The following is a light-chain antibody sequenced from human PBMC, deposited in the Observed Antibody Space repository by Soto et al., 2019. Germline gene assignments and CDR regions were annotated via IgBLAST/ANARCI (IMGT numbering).Light chain of an antibody. CDR2: DVT. Sequence: QSVLAQPASVSGSPGQSITIFCTGTSSDVGSYNYVSWYQQHPGRAPKLMIYDVTNRPSGVSNRFSGSKSGSTASLTISGLQAEDEADYFCTSYTTTSTYVFGTGTKVNVL. J-gene: IGLJ1*01. CDR3: TSYTTTSTYV. V-gene: IGLV2-14*03. CDR1: SSDVGSYNY.